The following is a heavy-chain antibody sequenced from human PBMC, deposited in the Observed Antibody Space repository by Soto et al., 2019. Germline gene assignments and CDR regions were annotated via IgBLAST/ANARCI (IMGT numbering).Heavy chain of an antibody. D-gene: IGHD3-22*01. CDR2: IDPGDSDT. V-gene: IGHV5-51*01. J-gene: IGHJ5*01. CDR3: VRPDSSGWYDS. Sequence: PGESLKISCKASGYSFTSLWIGWVRQMPGKGLEWMGIIDPGDSDTRYSPSFEGQVALSADKSINTAYLQWNSLKAADTAMYYCVRPDSSGWYDSWGQGTLVTVSS. CDR1: GYSFTSLW.